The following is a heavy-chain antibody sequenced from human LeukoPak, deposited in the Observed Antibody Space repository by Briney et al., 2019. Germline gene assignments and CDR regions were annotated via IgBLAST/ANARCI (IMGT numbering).Heavy chain of an antibody. CDR1: GFTFSSYA. J-gene: IGHJ4*02. D-gene: IGHD6-13*01. CDR3: AKEGYSSSWYDY. Sequence: PGRSLRLSCAASGFTFSSYAMHWVRQAPGKGLEWVAVISYDGSNKYYADSVKGRFTISRDNSKNTLYLQMNSLRAEDTAVYYCAKEGYSSSWYDYWGQGTLVTVSS. V-gene: IGHV3-30-3*01. CDR2: ISYDGSNK.